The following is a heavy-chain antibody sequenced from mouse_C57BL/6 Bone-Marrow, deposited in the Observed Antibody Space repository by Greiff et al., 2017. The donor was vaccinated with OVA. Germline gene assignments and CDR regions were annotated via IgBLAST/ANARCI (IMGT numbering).Heavy chain of an antibody. J-gene: IGHJ3*01. Sequence: QVQLQQPGAELVKPGASVKVSCKASGYTFTSYWMHWVKQRPGQGLEWIGMIHPNSGSTNYNEKFKSKATLTVDKSSSTAYMQLSSLTSEDSAVYYCAREGFGIYDYGEAYWGQGTLVTVSA. V-gene: IGHV1-64*01. CDR1: GYTFTSYW. CDR3: AREGFGIYDYGEAY. CDR2: IHPNSGST. D-gene: IGHD2-4*01.